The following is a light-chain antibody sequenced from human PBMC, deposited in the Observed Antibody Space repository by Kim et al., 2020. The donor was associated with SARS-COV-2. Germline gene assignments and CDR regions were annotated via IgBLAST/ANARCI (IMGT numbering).Light chain of an antibody. CDR2: DAS. CDR3: QQYGTSPLA. V-gene: IGKV3-20*01. Sequence: WTPGQRATLSCRASQGVSNSYLAWYQQKPGQAPRLLIYDASSRATGIPDRFSGSGSGTDFSLTISRLEPEDFAVYSCQQYGTSPLAFGQGTKLEI. CDR1: QGVSNSY. J-gene: IGKJ2*01.